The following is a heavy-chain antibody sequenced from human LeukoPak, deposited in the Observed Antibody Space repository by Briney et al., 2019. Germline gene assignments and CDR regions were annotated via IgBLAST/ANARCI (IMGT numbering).Heavy chain of an antibody. Sequence: GGSLRLSCAASGFTFDDYTMHWVRQAPGKGLEWVSLISWDGGSTYYADSVKGRFTISRDNRKNSLYLQMNSLRTEDTALYFCAKDHYYGSGSYSRWVYFDYWGQGTLVTVSS. CDR3: AKDHYYGSGSYSRWVYFDY. D-gene: IGHD3-10*01. CDR1: GFTFDDYT. J-gene: IGHJ4*02. CDR2: ISWDGGST. V-gene: IGHV3-43*01.